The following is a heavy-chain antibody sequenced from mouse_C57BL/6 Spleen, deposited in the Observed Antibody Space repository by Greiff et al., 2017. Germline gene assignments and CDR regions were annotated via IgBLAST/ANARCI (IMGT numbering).Heavy chain of an antibody. J-gene: IGHJ4*01. V-gene: IGHV1-76*01. Sequence: QVQLQQSGAELVRPGASVKLSCKASGYTFTDYYINWVKQRPGQGLEWIARIYPGSGNTYYNEKFKGKATLTAEKSSSTAYMQLSSLTSEDSAVYFCARDPFITTVVDYAMDYWGQGTSVTVSS. D-gene: IGHD1-1*01. CDR3: ARDPFITTVVDYAMDY. CDR2: IYPGSGNT. CDR1: GYTFTDYY.